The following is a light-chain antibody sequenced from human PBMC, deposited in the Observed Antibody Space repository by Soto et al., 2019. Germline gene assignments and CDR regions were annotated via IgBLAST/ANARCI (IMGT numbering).Light chain of an antibody. CDR1: QTVSSSY. CDR2: GAS. Sequence: EIVLTQSPATLFLSPGERATLSCRASQTVSSSYLAWYQQKSGQAPSLLMYGASSRATGIPDRFSGSGSGTDFTLTISRLEPEDFALYYCQQFDTSPITFGQGTKLEIK. J-gene: IGKJ2*01. CDR3: QQFDTSPIT. V-gene: IGKV3-20*01.